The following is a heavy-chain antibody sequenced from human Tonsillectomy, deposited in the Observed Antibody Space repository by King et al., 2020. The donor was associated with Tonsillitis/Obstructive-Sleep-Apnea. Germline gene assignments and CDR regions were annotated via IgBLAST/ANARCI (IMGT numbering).Heavy chain of an antibody. D-gene: IGHD3-3*01. CDR1: GFTFSSYW. CDR2: INSDGSST. CDR3: ARRSYDFWSGYPLFYYYYYMDV. J-gene: IGHJ6*03. Sequence: VQLVESGGGLVQPGGSLRLSCAASGFTFSSYWMHWVRQAPGKGLVWVSRINSDGSSTSYADSVKGRFTISRDNAKNTLYLKMNSLRAEDTAVYYCARRSYDFWSGYPLFYYYYYMDVWGKGTTVTVSS. V-gene: IGHV3-74*01.